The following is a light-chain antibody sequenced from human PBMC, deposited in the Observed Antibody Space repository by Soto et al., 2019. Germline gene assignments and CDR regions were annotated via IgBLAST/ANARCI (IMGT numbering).Light chain of an antibody. CDR2: EVT. CDR3: NSYTRFSTYV. J-gene: IGLJ1*01. Sequence: QSVLTQPASVSGSPGQSFTISCTGASSDVGLYDFVSWYQQHPGKAPKLLIYEVTYRPSGVSSRFSGSKSGNTASLTISGLQAEDEADYYCNSYTRFSTYVFGTGTKLTVL. V-gene: IGLV2-14*01. CDR1: SSDVGLYDF.